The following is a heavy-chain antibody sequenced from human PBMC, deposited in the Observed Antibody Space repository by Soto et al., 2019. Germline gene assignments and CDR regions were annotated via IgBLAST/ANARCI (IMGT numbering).Heavy chain of an antibody. V-gene: IGHV3-30-3*01. CDR1: GFTFSSYA. J-gene: IGHJ5*02. CDR3: ARDHSIAARVDWFDP. Sequence: GGSLRLSCAASGFTFSSYAMHWVRQAPGKGLEWVAVISYDGSNKYYADSVKGRFTISRDNSKNTLYLQMNSLRAEDTAVYYCARDHSIAARVDWFDPWGQGTLVTVSS. CDR2: ISYDGSNK. D-gene: IGHD6-6*01.